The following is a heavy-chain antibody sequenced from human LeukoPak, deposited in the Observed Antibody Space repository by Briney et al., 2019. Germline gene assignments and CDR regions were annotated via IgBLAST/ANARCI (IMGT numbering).Heavy chain of an antibody. CDR2: ISAYNGNT. J-gene: IGHJ4*01. CDR3: ARDGDSSGWYTIYYFDY. CDR1: GYTFTSYG. V-gene: IGHV1-18*01. D-gene: IGHD6-19*01. Sequence: ASVKVSCKASGYTFTSYGISWVRQAPGQGLEWMGWISAYNGNTNYAQKLQGRVTMTTDTSTSTAYMELRSLRSDDTAVYYCARDGDSSGWYTIYYFDYWGHGTLVTVSS.